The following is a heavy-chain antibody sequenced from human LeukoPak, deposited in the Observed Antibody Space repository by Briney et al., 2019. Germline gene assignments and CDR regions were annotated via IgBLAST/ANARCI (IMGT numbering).Heavy chain of an antibody. Sequence: GGSLRLSCAASGFTFSSYDLSWVRQAPGKGLECVSAIRRGIGTTYYADSVQGRFTIPRDNSKNTLYLQMNNLRADDTAIYYCAKKGQADDNGKPDWGQGTLVTVSS. CDR1: GFTFSSYD. CDR2: IRRGIGTT. D-gene: IGHD1-1*01. CDR3: AKKGQADDNGKPD. J-gene: IGHJ4*02. V-gene: IGHV3-23*01.